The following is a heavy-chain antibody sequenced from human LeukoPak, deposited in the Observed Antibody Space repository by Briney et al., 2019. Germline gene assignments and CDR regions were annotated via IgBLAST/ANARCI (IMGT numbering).Heavy chain of an antibody. CDR2: ISAYNGDT. V-gene: IGHV1-18*01. Sequence: RASVKVSCKASGYTFGTYGVSWVRQAPGQGLEWMGWISAYNGDTYYAPKFQGRVTLTTDTPTSTAYMEMRSLRSDDTAVYYCARFHADYFYTYGMDVWGQGTTVTVSS. CDR3: ARFHADYFYTYGMDV. D-gene: IGHD2/OR15-2a*01. CDR1: GYTFGTYG. J-gene: IGHJ6*02.